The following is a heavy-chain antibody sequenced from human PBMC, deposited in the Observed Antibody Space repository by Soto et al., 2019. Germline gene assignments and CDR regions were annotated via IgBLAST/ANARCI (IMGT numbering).Heavy chain of an antibody. CDR3: AREVWFGEPTTLWFDP. V-gene: IGHV1-8*01. CDR2: MNPNSGNT. D-gene: IGHD3-10*01. Sequence: GASVKVSCKASGYTFTSYDINWVRQATGQGLEWMGWMNPNSGNTGYAQKFQGRVTMTRNTSISTAYMELSSLRSEDTAVYYCAREVWFGEPTTLWFDPWGQGTLVTVSS. J-gene: IGHJ5*02. CDR1: GYTFTSYD.